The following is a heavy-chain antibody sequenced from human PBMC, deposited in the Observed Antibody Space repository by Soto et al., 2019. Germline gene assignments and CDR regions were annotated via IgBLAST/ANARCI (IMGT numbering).Heavy chain of an antibody. D-gene: IGHD3-10*01. CDR3: TRGPRPSSVGTGAF. J-gene: IGHJ4*02. Sequence: GVSLRLSCTASGFTFSMYWMHWVRQVPGKGPEWVSRISDDGSRADYADSVKGRFTISRDNAKNTLYLEMHVLRADDTAVYHCTRGPRPSSVGTGAFWGQGTPVTVSS. V-gene: IGHV3-74*01. CDR2: ISDDGSRA. CDR1: GFTFSMYW.